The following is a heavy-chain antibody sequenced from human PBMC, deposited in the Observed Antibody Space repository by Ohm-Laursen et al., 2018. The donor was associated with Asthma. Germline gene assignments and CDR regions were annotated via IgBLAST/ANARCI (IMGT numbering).Heavy chain of an antibody. D-gene: IGHD3-22*01. V-gene: IGHV4-4*03. CDR3: ASSLVYDSSGYYYYAFDI. Sequence: PGTLSLTCSVSYDSIDNHHWWTWVRLSPGKGLEWIGEIYHTGSTSYNPSLKSRLTMSVDTSKNQFSLKLSSVTAADTAVYYCASSLVYDSSGYYYYAFDIWGQGTMVTVSS. CDR2: IYHTGST. J-gene: IGHJ3*02. CDR1: YDSIDNHHW.